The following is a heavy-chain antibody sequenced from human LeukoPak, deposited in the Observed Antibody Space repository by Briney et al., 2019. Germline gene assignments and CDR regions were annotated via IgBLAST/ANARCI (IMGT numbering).Heavy chain of an antibody. V-gene: IGHV4-59*01. J-gene: IGHJ3*02. CDR2: IYYSGST. D-gene: IGHD4-17*01. CDR1: GGSISSYY. CDR3: ARPTVTTDDAFDI. Sequence: SETLSLTCTVSGGSISSYYWSWIRQPPGKGLEWIGYIYYSGSTNYNPSLKSRVTISVDTSKNQFSLKLSSVTAADTAVYYCARPTVTTDDAFDIWGQGTMVTVSS.